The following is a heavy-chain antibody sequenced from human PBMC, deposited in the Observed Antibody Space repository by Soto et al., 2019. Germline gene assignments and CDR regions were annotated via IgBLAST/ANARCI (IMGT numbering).Heavy chain of an antibody. CDR2: IKQDGSES. D-gene: IGHD2-21*01. V-gene: IGHV3-7*01. CDR1: GFTFSNYW. CDR3: ASARHIGP. J-gene: IGHJ5*02. Sequence: GGSLRLSCAASGFTFSNYWMSWVRQAQGKGLEWVANIKQDGSESNYADSVKGRFTISRDNAENSLYLQMTSLRAEDTAVYYCASARHIGPWGQGTLVTVSS.